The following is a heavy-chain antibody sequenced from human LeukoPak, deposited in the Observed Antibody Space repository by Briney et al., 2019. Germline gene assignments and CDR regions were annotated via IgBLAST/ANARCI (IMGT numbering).Heavy chain of an antibody. D-gene: IGHD2-21*01. V-gene: IGHV3-23*01. J-gene: IGHJ4*02. CDR1: GITPTNYG. CDR3: AKQGVVIRVFLVGFHKEAYFFDS. CDR2: LSASGGGT. Sequence: GRSLRLSCAVSGITPTNYGMSWVRQAPRNGLEWVAGLSASGGGTNYADSVQGRFTIPRDNPKNTLYLQMNSLRAEDTAVYFCAKQGVVIRVFLVGFHKEAYFFDSWGQGALITVSS.